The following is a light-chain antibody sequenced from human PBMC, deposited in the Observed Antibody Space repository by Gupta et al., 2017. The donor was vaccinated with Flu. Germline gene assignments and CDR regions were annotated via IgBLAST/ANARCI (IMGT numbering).Light chain of an antibody. Sequence: QSAQTQPPSVSGSPGQSVTISCTGTSSDIGNYNRVSWYQQPPGTAPKLMIYEVSNRPSGVPDRFSGSKSGNTASLTISGLQAEDEADYYCSSYTSSYTYVFGTGTKLTVL. J-gene: IGLJ1*01. CDR2: EVS. CDR1: SSDIGNYNR. CDR3: SSYTSSYTYV. V-gene: IGLV2-18*02.